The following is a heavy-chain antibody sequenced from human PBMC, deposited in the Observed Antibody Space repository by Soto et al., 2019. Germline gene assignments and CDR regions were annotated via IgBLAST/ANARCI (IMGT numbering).Heavy chain of an antibody. Sequence: EGQLVESGGGLVQPGGSLTISCATSGFDFSMYSLNWVRQAPGKGLEWIGYSRSTGGITSYAASVEGRFTISRNRGKRSVFLHMNNLRVEDTVIYYCARHNYGDAFDIWGQGAIVTVSS. CDR3: ARHNYGDAFDI. V-gene: IGHV3-48*01. CDR2: SRSTGGIT. J-gene: IGHJ3*02. D-gene: IGHD3-16*01. CDR1: GFDFSMYS.